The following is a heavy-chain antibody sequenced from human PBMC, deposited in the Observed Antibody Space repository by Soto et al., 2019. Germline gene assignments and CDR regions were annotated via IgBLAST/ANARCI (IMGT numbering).Heavy chain of an antibody. V-gene: IGHV3-30*18. Sequence: SLRLSCAASGFTFSSYGMHWVRQAPGKGLEWVAVISYDGSNKYYADSVKGRFTISRDNSKNTLYLQMNSLRAEDTAVYYCAKDHLSYDFWSGYDSSGYYPSDYWGQGTLVTVSS. CDR3: AKDHLSYDFWSGYDSSGYYPSDY. D-gene: IGHD3-3*01. CDR2: ISYDGSNK. J-gene: IGHJ4*02. CDR1: GFTFSSYG.